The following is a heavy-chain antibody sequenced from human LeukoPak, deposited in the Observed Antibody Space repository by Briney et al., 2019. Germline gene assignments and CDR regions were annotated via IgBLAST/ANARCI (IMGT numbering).Heavy chain of an antibody. J-gene: IGHJ5*02. V-gene: IGHV3-7*05. CDR3: ARASDPWLQLT. CDR2: LKQDGSEK. D-gene: IGHD5-24*01. Sequence: GGTLRLSCAASGFTFSKYWMIWVRQAPGKGLEWVANLKQDGSEKHYADSVRGRFTFSRDNAHTSLYLQMSSLRAEDTALYFCARASDPWLQLTWGQGTLVTVSS. CDR1: GFTFSKYW.